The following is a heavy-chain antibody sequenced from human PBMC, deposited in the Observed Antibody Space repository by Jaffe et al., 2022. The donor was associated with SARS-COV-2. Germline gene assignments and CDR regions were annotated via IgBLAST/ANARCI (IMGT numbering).Heavy chain of an antibody. Sequence: EVHLLESGGDLVQPGGSLRLSCVASGFTFSTYAMTWVRQAPGKGLEWVSAITGSSNVIYYADSVKGRFTISRDNSKNTLYLQMTSLRADDTAVYYCANSQFARTTQFDYWGQGTLVTVSS. CDR3: ANSQFARTTQFDY. CDR1: GFTFSTYA. V-gene: IGHV3-23*01. J-gene: IGHJ4*02. CDR2: ITGSSNVI. D-gene: IGHD1-1*01.